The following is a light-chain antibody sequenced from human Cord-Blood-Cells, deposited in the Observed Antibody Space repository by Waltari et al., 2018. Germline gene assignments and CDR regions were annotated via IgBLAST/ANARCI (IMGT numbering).Light chain of an antibody. CDR3: CSYAGSSTWV. CDR2: EVS. J-gene: IGLJ3*02. Sequence: QSALPQPASVSGSPGQSIPISCTGPSSDVGSYNLVSWYQQHPGKAPKLMIYEVSKRPSGVSNRFSGSKSGNTSSLTISGLQAEDEADYYCCSYAGSSTWVFGGGTKLTVL. V-gene: IGLV2-23*02. CDR1: SSDVGSYNL.